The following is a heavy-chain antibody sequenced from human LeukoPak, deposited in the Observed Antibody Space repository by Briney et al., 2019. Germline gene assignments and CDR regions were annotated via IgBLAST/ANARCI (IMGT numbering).Heavy chain of an antibody. CDR2: IYYSGST. J-gene: IGHJ5*02. V-gene: IGHV4-39*07. Sequence: SETLSLTCTVPGGSISSSSYYWGWIRQPPGKGLEWIGSIYYSGSTYYNPSLKSRVTISVDTSKNQFSLKLSSVTAADTAVYYCARIYHDVDIVATIGWFDPWGQGTLVTVSS. CDR3: ARIYHDVDIVATIGWFDP. CDR1: GGSISSSSYY. D-gene: IGHD5-12*01.